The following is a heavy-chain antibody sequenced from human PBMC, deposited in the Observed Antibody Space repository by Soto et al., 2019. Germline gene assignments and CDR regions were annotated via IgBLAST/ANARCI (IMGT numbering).Heavy chain of an antibody. CDR1: GFAFNTYA. V-gene: IGHV3-30-3*01. CDR2: ISYNGGDK. D-gene: IGHD3-10*01. CDR3: AKDRGRTSAYFFDL. Sequence: LRLSCAASGFAFNTYAMHWVRQAPGKGLEWVAVISYNGGDKYSADSVKGRFTISRDNSKGTVCLQMNSLRTEDTTMYYCAKDRGRTSAYFFDLWGQGTPVTVSS. J-gene: IGHJ4*02.